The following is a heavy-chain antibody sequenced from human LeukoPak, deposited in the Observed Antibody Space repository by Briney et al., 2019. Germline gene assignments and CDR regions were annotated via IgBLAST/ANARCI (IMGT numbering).Heavy chain of an antibody. D-gene: IGHD6-19*01. J-gene: IGHJ4*02. CDR3: ARERIAVAGPPIDY. V-gene: IGHV4-38-2*02. CDR1: GYSISNGYY. CDR2: VYHGGNT. Sequence: SETLSLTCSVSGYSISNGYYWGWIRQPPGKGLEFIGSVYHGGNTYYKASLKSRVTISLDTSKNQVSLRLSSVTAADTAVYYCARERIAVAGPPIDYWGQGTLVTVSS.